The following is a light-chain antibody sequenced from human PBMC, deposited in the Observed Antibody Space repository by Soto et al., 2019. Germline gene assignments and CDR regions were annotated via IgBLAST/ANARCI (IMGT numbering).Light chain of an antibody. Sequence: DIVMTQSPLSLPVTPGEAASISCGSSHGLLQSNGNIYLGWYLQKPGQYPQLLIHLGSNRASGVPDRFSGSGSGTDFKLNISRVEAEDVWVYLCMQARQTTNTFGQGTRLEIK. CDR3: MQARQTTNT. CDR2: LGS. CDR1: HGLLQSNGNIY. J-gene: IGKJ5*01. V-gene: IGKV2-28*01.